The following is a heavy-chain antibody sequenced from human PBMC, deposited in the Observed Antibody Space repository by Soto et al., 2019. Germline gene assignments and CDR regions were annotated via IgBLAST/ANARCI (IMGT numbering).Heavy chain of an antibody. J-gene: IGHJ4*02. V-gene: IGHV1-2*04. Sequence: ASVKVSCKASGYTFTGYYMHWVRQAPRQGLEWMGWINPNSGGTNYAQKFQGWVTMTRDTSISTAYMELSRLRSDDTAVYYCALKLYYDFWSGYGFDYWGQGTLVTVSS. CDR2: INPNSGGT. D-gene: IGHD3-3*01. CDR3: ALKLYYDFWSGYGFDY. CDR1: GYTFTGYY.